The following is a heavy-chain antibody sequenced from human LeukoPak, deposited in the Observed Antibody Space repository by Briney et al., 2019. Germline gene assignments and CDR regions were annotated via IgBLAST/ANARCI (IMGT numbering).Heavy chain of an antibody. Sequence: SETLSLTCTVSGGSISSGGYYWSWIRQHPGKGLEWIGYIYYSGSTYYNPSLKSRVTISVDTSKNQFSLKLSSVTAADTAVYYCARDSGSYSLLGAFDIWGQGTMDTVSS. J-gene: IGHJ3*02. CDR2: IYYSGST. V-gene: IGHV4-31*03. CDR3: ARDSGSYSLLGAFDI. D-gene: IGHD1-26*01. CDR1: GGSISSGGYY.